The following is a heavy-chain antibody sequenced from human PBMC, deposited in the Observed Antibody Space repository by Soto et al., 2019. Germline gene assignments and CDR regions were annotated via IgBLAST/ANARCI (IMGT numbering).Heavy chain of an antibody. CDR1: GFTFSLYA. Sequence: GGSLRLSCAASGFTFSLYAMNWVRQAPGKGLEWVSGIRRSGDSKYYADSVKGRFTISRDNSKNTLYLQMNSLRAEDTAVYYCAKGVPGIAVAGTGYFQHWGQGTLVTVSS. CDR2: IRRSGDSK. CDR3: AKGVPGIAVAGTGYFQH. V-gene: IGHV3-23*01. D-gene: IGHD6-19*01. J-gene: IGHJ1*01.